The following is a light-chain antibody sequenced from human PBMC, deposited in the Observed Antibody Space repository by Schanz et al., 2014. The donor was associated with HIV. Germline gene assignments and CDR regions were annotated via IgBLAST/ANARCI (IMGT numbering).Light chain of an antibody. Sequence: EIVLTQSPATLSVSPGGRATLSCRASHSVSSNLAWYQQRPGQSPRLVIYDASTRAPGIPARFSGSGSGTEFTLTISSLQPDDFATYYCQQYAVSSWTFGLGTRV. J-gene: IGKJ1*01. CDR1: HSVSSN. CDR2: DAS. CDR3: QQYAVSSWT. V-gene: IGKV3-15*01.